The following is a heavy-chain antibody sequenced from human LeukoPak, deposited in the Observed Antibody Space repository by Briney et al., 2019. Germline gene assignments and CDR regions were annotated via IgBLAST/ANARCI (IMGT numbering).Heavy chain of an antibody. CDR1: GFTVSSNS. J-gene: IGHJ6*03. CDR2: IYSGGNT. V-gene: IGHV3-53*01. Sequence: GGSLRLSCTVSGFTVSSNSMSWVRQAPGKGLEWVSFIYSGGNTHYSDSVKGRFTISRDNSKNSLYLQMNSLRAEDTAVYYCARDHGSMVRGVIGRSSDYYYYYYMDVWGKGTTVTVSS. CDR3: ARDHGSMVRGVIGRSSDYYYYYYMDV. D-gene: IGHD3-10*01.